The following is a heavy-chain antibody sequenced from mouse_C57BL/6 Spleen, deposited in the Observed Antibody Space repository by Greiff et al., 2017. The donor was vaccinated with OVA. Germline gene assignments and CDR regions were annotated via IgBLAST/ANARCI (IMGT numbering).Heavy chain of an antibody. CDR3: AKDLCDGYYSAGFAY. CDR2: ISYDGSN. CDR1: GYSITSGYY. J-gene: IGHJ3*01. Sequence: EVQLQQSGPGLVKPSQSLSLTCSVTGYSITSGYYWNWIRQFPGNKLEWMGYISYDGSNNYNPSLKNRISITRDTSKNQFFLKLNSVTTEDTATYYCAKDLCDGYYSAGFAYWGQGTLVTVSA. D-gene: IGHD2-3*01. V-gene: IGHV3-6*01.